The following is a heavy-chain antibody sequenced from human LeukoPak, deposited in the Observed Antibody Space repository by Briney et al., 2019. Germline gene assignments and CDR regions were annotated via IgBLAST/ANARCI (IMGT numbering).Heavy chain of an antibody. Sequence: HPGGSLRLSCAASGFTFSDYSMNWVRQAPGKGLEWISYVGISSGNTKYADSVKGRFTISGDSAKNSVFLQMNSLRVEDTAVYYCARGHRYAFDKRGQRNLVTVSS. CDR1: GFTFSDYS. D-gene: IGHD5-12*01. CDR2: VGISSGNT. V-gene: IGHV3-48*04. CDR3: ARGHRYAFDK. J-gene: IGHJ4*02.